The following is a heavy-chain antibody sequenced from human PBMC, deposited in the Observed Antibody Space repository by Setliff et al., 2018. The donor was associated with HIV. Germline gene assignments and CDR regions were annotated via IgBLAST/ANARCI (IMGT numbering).Heavy chain of an antibody. V-gene: IGHV3-23*01. Sequence: GGSLRLSCAASGFTFRDYAMIWVRQAPGMGLEWVSTISGSSSIKEYADFVKGRFSISRDNSKNTLYLQMNSLRAEDTAVYYCAKNLYRSGWSPLDYWGQGTLVTVSS. CDR1: GFTFRDYA. J-gene: IGHJ4*02. CDR3: AKNLYRSGWSPLDY. D-gene: IGHD6-13*01. CDR2: ISGSSSIK.